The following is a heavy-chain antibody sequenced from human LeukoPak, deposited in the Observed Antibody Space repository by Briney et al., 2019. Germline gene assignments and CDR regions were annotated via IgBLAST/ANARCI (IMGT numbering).Heavy chain of an antibody. D-gene: IGHD5-24*01. CDR2: IIPIFDIA. V-gene: IGHV1-69*13. CDR1: GGTFSSYA. J-gene: IGHJ4*02. Sequence: SVKVSCKASGGTFSSYAISWVRQAPGQGLEWMGGIIPIFDIANYAQKFQGRVTITADESTSTAHMELSSLRSEDTAVYYCARSGTWGRWLQPEDYFDYWGQGALVTVSS. CDR3: ARSGTWGRWLQPEDYFDY.